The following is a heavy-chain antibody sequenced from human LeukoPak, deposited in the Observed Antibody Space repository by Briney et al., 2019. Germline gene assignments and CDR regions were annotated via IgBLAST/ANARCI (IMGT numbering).Heavy chain of an antibody. J-gene: IGHJ4*02. Sequence: ASVKVSCKASGYTFTGYFMHWVRQAPRQGLEGMGWINPISGGTSYLQNFQGRVTMTRDTSISTAYMDLSRLRSDDTTVYYRARGRPGTYFDYWGQGTLVTVSS. CDR1: GYTFTGYF. V-gene: IGHV1-2*02. D-gene: IGHD6-25*01. CDR2: INPISGGT. CDR3: ARGRPGTYFDY.